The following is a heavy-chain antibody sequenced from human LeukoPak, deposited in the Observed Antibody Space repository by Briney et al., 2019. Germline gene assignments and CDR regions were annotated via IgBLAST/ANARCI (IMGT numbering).Heavy chain of an antibody. V-gene: IGHV3-74*01. D-gene: IGHD5-18*01. CDR1: GFTFSSYW. CDR3: ARGGGYSYGPFDY. CDR2: INSDGSST. J-gene: IGHJ4*02. Sequence: GGSLRLSCAASGFTFSSYWMHWVRQAPGKGLVWVSRINSDGSSTSYADSVKGRFTISRDNAKNTLYLQMNSLRAEDTAVYYCARGGGYSYGPFDYWGQGTLVTVSS.